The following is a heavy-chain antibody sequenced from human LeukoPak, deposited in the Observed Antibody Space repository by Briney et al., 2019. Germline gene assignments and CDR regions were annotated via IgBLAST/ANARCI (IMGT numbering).Heavy chain of an antibody. V-gene: IGHV4-59*01. CDR3: ARENVGSYVDY. Sequence: SETLSLTCTVSGGSISSYYWSWIRQPPGKGLEWIGYIYYSGSTNYNPSLQSRVTISVDTSKNQFSLKLSSVTAADTAVYYCARENVGSYVDYWGQGTLVTVSS. J-gene: IGHJ4*02. CDR1: GGSISSYY. D-gene: IGHD3-10*01. CDR2: IYYSGST.